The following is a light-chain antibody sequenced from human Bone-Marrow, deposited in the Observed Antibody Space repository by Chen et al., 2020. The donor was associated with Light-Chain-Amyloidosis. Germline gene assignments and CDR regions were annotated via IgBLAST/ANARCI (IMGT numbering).Light chain of an antibody. Sequence: YELTQPPSVSVSPGQTARSTCSGVDLATKYAYWYQQKPGQAPVLVIPTDTDRPSGISERFSGSSSGTTATLTISGVQAEDEADYHCQSADSSGTYEVIFGGGTKLTVL. V-gene: IGLV3-25*03. CDR2: TDT. CDR1: DLATKY. J-gene: IGLJ2*01. CDR3: QSADSSGTYEVI.